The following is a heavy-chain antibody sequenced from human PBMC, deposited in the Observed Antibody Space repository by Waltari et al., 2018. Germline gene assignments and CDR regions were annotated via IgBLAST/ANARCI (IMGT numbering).Heavy chain of an antibody. CDR2: IYVYNENT. J-gene: IGHJ4*02. V-gene: IGHV1-18*03. CDR3: ARVVTGVHEVNDN. D-gene: IGHD3-16*02. CDR1: GYKFRDYG. Sequence: QVRLTQSGSDVKEPGASVKVSCKASGYKFRDYGISWVRQAHGQGLEWMGWIYVYNENTRFAEKFEDRVTLTTDKVTETVYMDLTDLRPDDMAVYYCARVVTGVHEVNDNWGQGTLVIVS.